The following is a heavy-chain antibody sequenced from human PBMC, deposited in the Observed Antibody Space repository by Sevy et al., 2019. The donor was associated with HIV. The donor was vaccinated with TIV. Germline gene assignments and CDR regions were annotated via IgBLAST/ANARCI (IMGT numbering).Heavy chain of an antibody. CDR1: GITFSTSV. CDR3: TRASLLGYCSTTSCYYAFDI. CDR2: ISGDTYYT. J-gene: IGHJ3*02. Sequence: GSLRLSCNASGITFSTSVMNWVRQSPDRGLEWVSSISGDTYYTHYADSMRGRFIVSRDNAKNSLFLAMNSLTVEDTAVYYCTRASLLGYCSTTSCYYAFDIWGPGTVVTVSS. V-gene: IGHV3-21*01. D-gene: IGHD2-2*01.